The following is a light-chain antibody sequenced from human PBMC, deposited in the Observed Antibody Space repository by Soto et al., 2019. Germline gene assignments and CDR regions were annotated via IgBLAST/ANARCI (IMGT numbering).Light chain of an antibody. CDR1: QTVSRY. J-gene: IGKJ1*01. CDR3: QQTYSNLWT. V-gene: IGKV1-39*01. Sequence: DIQLTQSPSSLSASVGDTVTITCRASQTVSRYLNWYQQKSGTAPKLLIYAASTLHTRVPSRFSGRGSGTEFTLTINNLQREDFADYFCQQTYSNLWTFGQGTKVEIK. CDR2: AAS.